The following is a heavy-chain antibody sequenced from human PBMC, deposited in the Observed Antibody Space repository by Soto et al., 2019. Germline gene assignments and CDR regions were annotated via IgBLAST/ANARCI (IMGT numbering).Heavy chain of an antibody. CDR2: TYYSGST. V-gene: IGHV4-31*03. CDR3: ARGQNRDTSRYLIWSDP. J-gene: IGHJ5*02. Sequence: SETLSLTCTVSGGSISSGGYYWSWIRQDPGKGLEWIGHTYYSGSTYYNPSLKSRVTISVDTSKNQLSLKLSSVTAADTAVYYCARGQNRDTSRYLIWSDPWGQGTLVTVSS. CDR1: GGSISSGGYY. D-gene: IGHD5-18*01.